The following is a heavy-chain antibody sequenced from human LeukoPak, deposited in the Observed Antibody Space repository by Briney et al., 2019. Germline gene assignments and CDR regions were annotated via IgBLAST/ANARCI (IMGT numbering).Heavy chain of an antibody. CDR3: TTRIMITFGGVIASGGH. CDR2: IKSKTDGGTT. J-gene: IGHJ4*02. D-gene: IGHD3-16*02. Sequence: GGSLRLSCAASGFTFSNAWMSWVRQAPGKGLEWVGRIKSKTDGGTTDYAAPVKGRFTISRDDSKNTLYLQMNSLKTEDTAAYYCTTRIMITFGGVIASGGHWGQGTLVTVSS. CDR1: GFTFSNAW. V-gene: IGHV3-15*01.